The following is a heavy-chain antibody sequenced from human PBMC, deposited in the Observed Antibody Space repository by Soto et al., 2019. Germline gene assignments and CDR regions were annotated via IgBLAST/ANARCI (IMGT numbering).Heavy chain of an antibody. J-gene: IGHJ4*02. Sequence: GGSLRLSCAASGFTFSSYGMHWARQAPGKGLEWVAVISYDGSNKYYADSVKGRFTISRDNSKNTLYLQMNSLRAEDTAVYYCAKELERRGAFDYWGQGTLVTVSS. CDR2: ISYDGSNK. CDR3: AKELERRGAFDY. CDR1: GFTFSSYG. V-gene: IGHV3-30*18. D-gene: IGHD1-1*01.